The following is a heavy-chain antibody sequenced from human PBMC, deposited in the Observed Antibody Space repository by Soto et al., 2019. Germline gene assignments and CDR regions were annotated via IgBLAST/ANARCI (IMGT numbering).Heavy chain of an antibody. CDR2: IYYNGII. V-gene: IGHV4-30-4*01. CDR1: VDSITDGDYC. CDR3: ARGIKEGFDP. Sequence: SETLSVACIVAVDSITDGDYCWSWIRQPPGKDLEWIAYIYYNGIIHYNPSLKSRVTISLDPSKNQFSLAMASVTDADTAVYSCARGIKEGFDPWGQGTMVTVSS. D-gene: IGHD1-20*01. J-gene: IGHJ5*02.